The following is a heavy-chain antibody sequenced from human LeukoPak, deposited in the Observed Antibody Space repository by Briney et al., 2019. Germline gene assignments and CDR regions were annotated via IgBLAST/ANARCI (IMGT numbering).Heavy chain of an antibody. J-gene: IGHJ4*02. CDR2: ISSSSSYI. V-gene: IGHV3-21*01. D-gene: IGHD5-18*01. Sequence: GGSLRLSCAASGFTFSSYSMNWVRQAPGKGLEWVSSISSSSSYIYYADSVKGRFTISRDNAKNSLYLQMNSLRAEDTAAYYCARGQTAMVTGDFDYWGQGTLVTVSS. CDR1: GFTFSSYS. CDR3: ARGQTAMVTGDFDY.